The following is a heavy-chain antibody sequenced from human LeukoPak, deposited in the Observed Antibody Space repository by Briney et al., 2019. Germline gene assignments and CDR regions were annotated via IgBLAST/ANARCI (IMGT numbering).Heavy chain of an antibody. V-gene: IGHV3-30*02. Sequence: GGSLRLSCAASGFTFSSYGMHWVRQAPGKGLEWVAFIRYDGSNKYYADSVKGRFTISRDNSKNTLYLQMNSLRAEDTAVYYCAKDLREGGARAGFDYWGQGTLVTVSS. J-gene: IGHJ4*02. CDR1: GFTFSSYG. CDR3: AKDLREGGARAGFDY. CDR2: IRYDGSNK. D-gene: IGHD1-26*01.